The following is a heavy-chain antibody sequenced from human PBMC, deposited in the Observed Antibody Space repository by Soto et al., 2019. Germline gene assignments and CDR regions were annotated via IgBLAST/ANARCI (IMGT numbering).Heavy chain of an antibody. CDR1: GYTFTSYY. J-gene: IGHJ3*02. Sequence: QVQLVQSGAEVKKPGASVKVSCKASGYTFTSYYMHWVRQAPGQGLEWMGIINPSGGSTSYAQKFQGRVTMTRDTSTSTVYMELSSLRSEDTAVYYCARQIVVRDYDFGRAFDIWGQGTMVTVSS. CDR3: ARQIVVRDYDFGRAFDI. V-gene: IGHV1-46*01. D-gene: IGHD3-3*01. CDR2: INPSGGST.